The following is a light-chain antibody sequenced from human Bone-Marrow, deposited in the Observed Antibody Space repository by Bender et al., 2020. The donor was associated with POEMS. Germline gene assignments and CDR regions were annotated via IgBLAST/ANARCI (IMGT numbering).Light chain of an antibody. V-gene: IGLV2-14*01. J-gene: IGLJ2*01. Sequence: QSALTQPPSASGSPGQSVTISCTGTSSDIGAYNYVSWYQQHPGKVPKLVIYDVTNRPSGVSHRFSGSKSGNTASLSISGLQAEDEADYYCLSYTRSTALVFGGGTQLTVL. CDR2: DVT. CDR1: SSDIGAYNY. CDR3: LSYTRSTALV.